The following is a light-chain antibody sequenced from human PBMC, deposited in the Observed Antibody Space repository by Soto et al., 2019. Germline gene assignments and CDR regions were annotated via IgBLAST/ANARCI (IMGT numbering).Light chain of an antibody. V-gene: IGKV1-5*03. CDR1: ESVSRW. Sequence: DVQMTQSPSTLSASVGDRVTITCRASESVSRWLDWYQQKPGRTPKLLIYQASTLETGVPSRVSGRGSGTEVTLSISSLQAADFATYYCQQYDAYSQAFGQGTKVEIK. CDR3: QQYDAYSQA. CDR2: QAS. J-gene: IGKJ1*01.